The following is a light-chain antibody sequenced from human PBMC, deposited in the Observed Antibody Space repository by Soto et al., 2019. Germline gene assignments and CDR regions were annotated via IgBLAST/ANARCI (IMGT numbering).Light chain of an antibody. J-gene: IGKJ4*01. Sequence: DIQITQPPSSLSASVGYIVTIACRASQGISSWLAWYQQKPGKAPKLLIYAASSLQSGVPSRFSGSGSGTDFTLTISSLQPEDFALYYCQQYGRSVTFGGGTKVDI. CDR2: AAS. CDR1: QGISSW. CDR3: QQYGRSVT. V-gene: IGKV1-12*01.